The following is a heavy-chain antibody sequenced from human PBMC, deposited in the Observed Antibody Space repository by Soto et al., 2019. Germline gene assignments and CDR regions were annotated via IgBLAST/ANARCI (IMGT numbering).Heavy chain of an antibody. CDR3: AREHSSSWRFAY. V-gene: IGHV1-8*01. D-gene: IGHD6-13*01. CDR2: MNPNSGNT. Sequence: QVQLVQSGAEVKKPGASVKVSCKASGYTSTSYDINWVRQATGQGLEWMGWMNPNSGNTGYAQKFQGRVTMTRTTSISTAYMELSSLRSEDTAVYYCAREHSSSWRFAYWGQGTLVTVSS. CDR1: GYTSTSYD. J-gene: IGHJ4*02.